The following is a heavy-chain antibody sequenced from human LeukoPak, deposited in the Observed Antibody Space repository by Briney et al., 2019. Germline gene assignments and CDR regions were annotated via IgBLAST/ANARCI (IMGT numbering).Heavy chain of an antibody. CDR1: GVSISSLY. D-gene: IGHD6-6*01. CDR3: ARHRAYSSSSPFDY. CDR2: IYYTGST. Sequence: PSETLSLTCSVSGVSISSLYLSWIRQPPGKGLEWIGYIYYTGSTNYNPSLKSRVTMFVDMSKNQFSLRLSSVTAADTAVYYCARHRAYSSSSPFDYWGQGTLVTVSS. J-gene: IGHJ4*02. V-gene: IGHV4-59*08.